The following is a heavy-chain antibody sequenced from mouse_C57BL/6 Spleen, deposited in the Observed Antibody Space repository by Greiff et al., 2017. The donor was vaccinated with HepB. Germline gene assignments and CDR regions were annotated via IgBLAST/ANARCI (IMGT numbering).Heavy chain of an antibody. CDR2: ISDGGSYT. CDR3: ARHYYGSSYWFAY. V-gene: IGHV5-4*03. J-gene: IGHJ3*01. D-gene: IGHD1-1*01. Sequence: EVKLQESGGGLVKPGGSLKLSCAASGFTFSSYAMSWVRQTPEKRLEWVATISDGGSYTYYPDNVKGRFTISRDNAKNNLYLQMSHLKSEDTAMYYCARHYYGSSYWFAYWGQGTLVTVSA. CDR1: GFTFSSYA.